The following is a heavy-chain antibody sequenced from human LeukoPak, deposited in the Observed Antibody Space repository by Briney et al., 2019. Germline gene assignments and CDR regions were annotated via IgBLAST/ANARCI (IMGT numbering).Heavy chain of an antibody. CDR1: GGTFSSYA. V-gene: IGHV1-69*04. Sequence: SVKVSCKASGGTFSSYAISWVRQAPGQGLEWMGRIIPILGIANYAQKFQGRVTITADKSTSTAYMELSSLRSEDTAVYYCARTYGSENYGMDVWDQGTTVTVSS. CDR2: IIPILGIA. D-gene: IGHD3-10*01. J-gene: IGHJ6*02. CDR3: ARTYGSENYGMDV.